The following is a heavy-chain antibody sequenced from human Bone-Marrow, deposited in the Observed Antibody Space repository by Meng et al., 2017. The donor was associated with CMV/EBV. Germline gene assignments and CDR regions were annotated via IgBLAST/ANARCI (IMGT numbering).Heavy chain of an antibody. J-gene: IGHJ4*02. V-gene: IGHV3-30-3*01. CDR2: ISYDGSNK. D-gene: IGHD6-19*01. CDR1: GFSFNYYA. CDR3: ARERGHGIGWAEAAFDY. Sequence: GGSLRLSCAASGFSFNYYAMHWVRQAPGKGLEWVAVISYDGSNKYYADSVKGRFTISRDNSKNTLYLQMNSLRAEDTAVYYCARERGHGIGWAEAAFDYWGQGTLVTVSS.